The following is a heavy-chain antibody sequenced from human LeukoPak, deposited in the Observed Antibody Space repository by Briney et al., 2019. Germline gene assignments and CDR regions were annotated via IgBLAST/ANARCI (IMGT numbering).Heavy chain of an antibody. CDR3: AKGYNYAYEY. CDR2: IYSGGST. CDR1: GFTASSSY. Sequence: GGSLRLSCAASGFTASSSYMSWVRQAPGKGLEWVSLIYSGGSTYYAASVKGRFTISRDNSKNTLYLQMSSLRPEDTAVYYCAKGYNYAYEYWGQGTLVTVSS. V-gene: IGHV3-53*01. J-gene: IGHJ4*02. D-gene: IGHD5-18*01.